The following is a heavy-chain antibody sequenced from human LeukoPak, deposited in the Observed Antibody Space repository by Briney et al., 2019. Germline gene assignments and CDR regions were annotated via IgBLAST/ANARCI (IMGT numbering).Heavy chain of an antibody. CDR2: IRYDGSNK. V-gene: IGHV3-30*02. Sequence: GGSLRLYCAASGFTFSSYGMHWVRQAPGKGLEWVAFIRYDGSNKYYADSVKGRFTISRENSKNTLYLQMNSLRAEDTAVYYCAKRLDRYYYYYMDVWGKGTTVTVSS. J-gene: IGHJ6*03. CDR3: AKRLDRYYYYYMDV. D-gene: IGHD3-9*01. CDR1: GFTFSSYG.